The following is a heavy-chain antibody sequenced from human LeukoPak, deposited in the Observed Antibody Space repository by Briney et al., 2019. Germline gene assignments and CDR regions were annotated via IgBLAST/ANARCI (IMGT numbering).Heavy chain of an antibody. J-gene: IGHJ4*02. Sequence: PGGSLTLSCAASGFTFSNFAINWVRQAPGKGLEWVSGISGSGSNTYYADSVRGPFTISRDNSKNTVYLQMNSLRAEDTAIYYCAQSPTGSRARLDYWGQGTLVTVSS. D-gene: IGHD3-9*01. CDR1: GFTFSNFA. V-gene: IGHV3-23*01. CDR3: AQSPTGSRARLDY. CDR2: ISGSGSNT.